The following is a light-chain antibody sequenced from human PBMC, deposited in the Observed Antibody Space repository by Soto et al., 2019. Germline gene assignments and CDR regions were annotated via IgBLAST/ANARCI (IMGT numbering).Light chain of an antibody. Sequence: QSALTQPPSASGSPGHSVTSSCTGTDSDVGGYNFVSWYQQHPDKAPKLMIYEVSKRPSGVPDRFSGSKSGNTASLTVSGLQAEHEAAYYCSSYAGSTPYVFGTGTKVPVL. CDR2: EVS. V-gene: IGLV2-8*01. J-gene: IGLJ1*01. CDR3: SSYAGSTPYV. CDR1: DSDVGGYNF.